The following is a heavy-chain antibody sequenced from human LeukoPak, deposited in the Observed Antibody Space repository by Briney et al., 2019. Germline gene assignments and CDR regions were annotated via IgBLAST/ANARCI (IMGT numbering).Heavy chain of an antibody. Sequence: PGGSLRLSCAASGFSLSNYAMSWVRQAPGKGLECVGRIKPKTDGGTTDNVEPVNDRFTVSRDDSKNTLYLQMNSLKTEDTGLYYCTQLSRGYWGQGTQVTVSS. V-gene: IGHV3-15*01. CDR2: IKPKTDGGTT. J-gene: IGHJ4*02. CDR1: GFSLSNYA. CDR3: TQLSRGY. D-gene: IGHD1-1*01.